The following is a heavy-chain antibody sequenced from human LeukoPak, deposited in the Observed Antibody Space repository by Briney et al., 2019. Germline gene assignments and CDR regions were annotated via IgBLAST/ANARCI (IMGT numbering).Heavy chain of an antibody. CDR1: GFTFSSYS. Sequence: GGSLRLSCVASGFTFSSYSMNWVRQAPGKGLEWVSYITTRGYTMYYADSVKGRFTISRDNAKNSLYLQMNSLRAEDTAVYYCARGQGGLDYWGQGTLVTVSS. CDR2: ITTRGYTM. J-gene: IGHJ4*02. CDR3: ARGQGGLDY. V-gene: IGHV3-48*04.